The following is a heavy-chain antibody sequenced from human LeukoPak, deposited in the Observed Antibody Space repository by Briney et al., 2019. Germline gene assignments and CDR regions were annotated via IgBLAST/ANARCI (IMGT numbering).Heavy chain of an antibody. J-gene: IGHJ4*02. D-gene: IGHD5-12*01. CDR1: GFTFSSYS. Sequence: GESLKISCAASGFTFSSYSMNWVRQAPGKGLEWVSYISSSSTTIYYADSVKGRFTISRDNAKNSLYLQMNSLRAEDTAVYYCARPYDSNRDHSGYGYWGRGTLVTVSS. CDR3: ARPYDSNRDHSGYGY. V-gene: IGHV3-48*04. CDR2: ISSSSTTI.